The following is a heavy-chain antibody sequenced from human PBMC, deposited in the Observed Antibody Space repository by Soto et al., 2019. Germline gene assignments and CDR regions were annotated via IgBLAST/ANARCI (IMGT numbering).Heavy chain of an antibody. CDR3: ARRYSSSSLPDY. CDR2: IDPSNSYT. J-gene: IGHJ4*02. Sequence: GESLKISCKGSGYSFTSYWITWLRQMPGKGLEWMGRIDPSNSYTNYSPSFQGHVTISGDTSISTAYLQWNSLKASDTAIYYCARRYSSSSLPDYWGQGTLVTVSS. D-gene: IGHD6-6*01. V-gene: IGHV5-10-1*01. CDR1: GYSFTSYW.